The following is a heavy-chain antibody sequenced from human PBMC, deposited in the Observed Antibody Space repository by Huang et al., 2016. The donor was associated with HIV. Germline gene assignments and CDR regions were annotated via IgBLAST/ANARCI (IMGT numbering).Heavy chain of an antibody. V-gene: IGHV3-9*01. D-gene: IGHD1-26*01. CDR1: GFRFDNSA. CDR2: ISCNSANI. Sequence: EVQLVESGGNLIQTGGSLRLACGASGFRFDNSAMYWVRQAPGRGLEGVSSISCNSANIAYGDSGNGRFTISRDNARNSHYLQMNSLRPDDTALYYCVKGDIVGTANFFDYWGQGTQVSVSS. J-gene: IGHJ4*02. CDR3: VKGDIVGTANFFDY.